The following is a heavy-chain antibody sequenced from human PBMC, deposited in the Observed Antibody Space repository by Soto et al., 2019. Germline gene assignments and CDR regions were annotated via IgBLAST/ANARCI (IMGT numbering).Heavy chain of an antibody. Sequence: ASVKVSCKASGYTFNFYGITWVRQAPGQGLEWMGWISGFNGNTNYAADLQGRVTMTTDTSTSTAYMELRGLRSDDTAVYYCARIGVSSGHESPDFDAWGQGTLVTVSS. V-gene: IGHV1-18*01. CDR2: ISGFNGNT. CDR3: ARIGVSSGHESPDFDA. J-gene: IGHJ4*02. D-gene: IGHD3-16*01. CDR1: GYTFNFYG.